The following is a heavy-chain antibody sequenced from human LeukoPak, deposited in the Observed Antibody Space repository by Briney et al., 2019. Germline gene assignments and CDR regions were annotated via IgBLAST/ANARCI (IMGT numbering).Heavy chain of an antibody. CDR1: GFTFSSYA. D-gene: IGHD3-22*01. J-gene: IGHJ4*02. CDR2: ISYDGSNK. CDR3: ARGDMIVFDY. Sequence: GRSLRLSCAASGFTFSSYAMHWVRQAPGKGLEWVAVISYDGSNKYYADSVKGRFTISRDNSKNTLYLQMNSLRAEDTAVYYCARGDMIVFDYWGQGTLVTVSS. V-gene: IGHV3-30-3*01.